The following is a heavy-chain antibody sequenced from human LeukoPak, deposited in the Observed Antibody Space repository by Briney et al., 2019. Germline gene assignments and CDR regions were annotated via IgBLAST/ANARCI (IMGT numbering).Heavy chain of an antibody. CDR2: INHSGST. CDR1: GGSFSGYY. V-gene: IGHV4-34*01. Sequence: SETLSLTCAVYGGSFSGYYWSWIRQPPGKGLEWIGEINHSGSTNYNPSLKSRVTISVDTSKNQFSLKLSSVTAADTAVYCCARVAREYYDFWSGYSNLPYYFDYWGQGTLVTVSS. D-gene: IGHD3-3*01. CDR3: ARVAREYYDFWSGYSNLPYYFDY. J-gene: IGHJ4*02.